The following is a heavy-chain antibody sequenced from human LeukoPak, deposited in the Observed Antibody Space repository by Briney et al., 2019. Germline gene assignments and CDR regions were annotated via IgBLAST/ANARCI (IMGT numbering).Heavy chain of an antibody. Sequence: GGSLRLSCAASGFTFSSYEMSWVRQGPGKGLEWVSYISPSGNTIYYADSVKGRFTISRDNAWNTLSLQMNSLRAEDTALYYCTRGVPGDYWGQGTQVTVSS. J-gene: IGHJ4*02. CDR2: ISPSGNTI. CDR3: TRGVPGDY. D-gene: IGHD1-1*01. V-gene: IGHV3-48*03. CDR1: GFTFSSYE.